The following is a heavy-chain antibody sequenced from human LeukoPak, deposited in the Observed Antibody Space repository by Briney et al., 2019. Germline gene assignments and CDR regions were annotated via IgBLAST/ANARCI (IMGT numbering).Heavy chain of an antibody. J-gene: IGHJ4*02. CDR2: ISASGDYT. Sequence: SGGSLRLSCAASGFTFGNSVMYWVRQAPGKGLEWVSAISASGDYTPYADSVRGRFTISRDNSKDTLYLQMNALRAEDTAMYYCATLGVRADRRGIDYWGQGTLVTGSS. D-gene: IGHD3-16*01. CDR3: ATLGVRADRRGIDY. V-gene: IGHV3-23*01. CDR1: GFTFGNSV.